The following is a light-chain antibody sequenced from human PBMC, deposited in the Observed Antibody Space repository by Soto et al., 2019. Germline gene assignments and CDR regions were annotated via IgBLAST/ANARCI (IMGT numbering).Light chain of an antibody. J-gene: IGKJ1*01. CDR3: QQYYSTPRT. V-gene: IGKV4-1*01. CDR1: QTVLYSSNNKDY. CDR2: WAS. Sequence: DIVMTQSPDSLAVSLGERATINCKSSQTVLYSSNNKDYLTWYQQKPGQPPKLLFYWASTREFGVPDRFSGSGSGTDFTLTISSLQAEDVALYYCQQYYSTPRTFGQGTKVDIK.